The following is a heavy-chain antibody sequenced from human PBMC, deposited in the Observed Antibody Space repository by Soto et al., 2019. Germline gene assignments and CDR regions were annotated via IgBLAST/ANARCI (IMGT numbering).Heavy chain of an antibody. CDR2: IDRGGTT. CDR1: SGSISGYY. V-gene: IGHV4-4*09. J-gene: IGHJ4*01. Sequence: QVHLQESGPGLVKPSETLSLTCTVSSGSISGYYWNWIRQPPGKGLEWIGYIDRGGTTKYNPSLTSRVTMAVDTSKNQFSLGLTSVTAADTAVYYCARRMGVDYGFDLDYWGHGILVTVSS. CDR3: ARRMGVDYGFDLDY. D-gene: IGHD4-17*01.